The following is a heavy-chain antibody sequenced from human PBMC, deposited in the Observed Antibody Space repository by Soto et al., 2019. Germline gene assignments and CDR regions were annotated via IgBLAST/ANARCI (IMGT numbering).Heavy chain of an antibody. Sequence: PGGSLRLSCAASGFTFSSYWMSWVRQAPGKGLEWVANIKQDGSEKYYVDSVKGRFTISRDNAKNSLYLQMNSLRAEDTAVYYCAKEVFTGYDYKSFHYHVVDVWGPGTTVTVSS. V-gene: IGHV3-7*01. CDR2: IKQDGSEK. CDR1: GFTFSSYW. J-gene: IGHJ6*02. D-gene: IGHD5-12*01. CDR3: AKEVFTGYDYKSFHYHVVDV.